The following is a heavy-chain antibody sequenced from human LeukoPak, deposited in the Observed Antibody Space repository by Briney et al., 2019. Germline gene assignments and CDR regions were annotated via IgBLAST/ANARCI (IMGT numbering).Heavy chain of an antibody. Sequence: PGGSLRLSCAASGFTFSLCAMNWVRQAPGKGLEWVAAISSSGGGTFYADSVKGRFTISRDNSKNTLYLQINSLRAEDTAVYYCAKDRAPQDYWGQGTLVTVSS. J-gene: IGHJ4*02. CDR1: GFTFSLCA. CDR3: AKDRAPQDY. CDR2: ISSSGGGT. V-gene: IGHV3-23*01.